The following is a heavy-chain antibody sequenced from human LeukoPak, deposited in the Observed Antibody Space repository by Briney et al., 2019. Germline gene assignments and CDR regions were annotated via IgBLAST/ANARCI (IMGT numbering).Heavy chain of an antibody. V-gene: IGHV4-4*02. CDR1: GDSISTNEW. Sequence: SETLSLTCSVSGDSISTNEWWSWVRQPPGKGLEWIGEVFHSGSTNYNPSLKSRVTISIDKSKNQFSLEVASVTAADTAIYYCARDLAVAGTNYFDFWGQGVLVTVSS. CDR3: ARDLAVAGTNYFDF. CDR2: VFHSGST. J-gene: IGHJ4*02. D-gene: IGHD6-19*01.